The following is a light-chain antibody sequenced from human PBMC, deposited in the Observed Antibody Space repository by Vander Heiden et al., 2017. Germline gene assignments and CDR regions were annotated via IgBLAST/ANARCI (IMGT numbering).Light chain of an antibody. CDR3: AAWDDSLNGVV. CDR2: SNN. J-gene: IGLJ2*01. Sequence: PGQRVTISCSGSSSNIGSNTVNWYQQLPGTAPKLLIYSNNQRPSGVPVRFSGPKSGTSASLAISGLQSEDEADYYCAAWDDSLNGVVFGGGTKLTVL. V-gene: IGLV1-44*01. CDR1: SSNIGSNT.